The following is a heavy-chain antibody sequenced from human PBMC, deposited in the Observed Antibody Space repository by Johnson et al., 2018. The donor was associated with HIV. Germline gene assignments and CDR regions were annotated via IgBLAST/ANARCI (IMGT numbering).Heavy chain of an antibody. J-gene: IGHJ3*02. V-gene: IGHV3-15*01. Sequence: VQLVESGGGLVQPGGSLRLSCAVSGFSVRSNAWMSWVRQAPGKGLEWVGRIKSKTDGGTTDYAAPVKGRFTISRDDSKNTLYLQMNSLKTEDTAVYYCTTDKVVSAAGGGSCGAFDIWGQGTMVTVSS. CDR3: TTDKVVSAAGGGSCGAFDI. CDR1: GFSVRSNAW. D-gene: IGHD6-13*01. CDR2: IKSKTDGGTT.